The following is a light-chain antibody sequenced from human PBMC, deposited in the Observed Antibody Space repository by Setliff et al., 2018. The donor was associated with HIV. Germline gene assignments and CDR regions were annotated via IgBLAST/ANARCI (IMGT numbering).Light chain of an antibody. V-gene: IGLV2-11*01. CDR1: SSDVGGYNY. CDR3: CSYAGSYTSLYV. Sequence: QSALTQPRSVSGSPGQSVTISCTGTSSDVGGYNYVSWYQHLPGKAPKLMIYDVTKRPSGVPDRFSGSKSGNPASLTISGLQSEDEADYYCCSYAGSYTSLYVFGTGTKVTVL. CDR2: DVT. J-gene: IGLJ1*01.